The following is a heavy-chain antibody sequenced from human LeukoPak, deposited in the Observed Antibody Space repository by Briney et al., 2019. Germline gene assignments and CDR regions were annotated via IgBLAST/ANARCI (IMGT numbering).Heavy chain of an antibody. CDR1: GFTFSDYY. CDR3: ARDLTTGYSSGWYGDDAFDI. D-gene: IGHD6-19*01. J-gene: IGHJ3*02. V-gene: IGHV3-11*01. CDR2: ISSSGSTI. Sequence: TGGSLRLSCAASGFTFSDYYMSWIRQAPGKGLEWVSYISSSGSTIYYADSVKGRFTISRDNAKNSLCLQMNSLRAEDTAVYYCARDLTTGYSSGWYGDDAFDIWGQGTMVTVSS.